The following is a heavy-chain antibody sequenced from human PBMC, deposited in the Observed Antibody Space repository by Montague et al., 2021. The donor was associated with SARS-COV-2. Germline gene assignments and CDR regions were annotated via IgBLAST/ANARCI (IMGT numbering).Heavy chain of an antibody. CDR1: GFSHSTSGMC. J-gene: IGHJ6*02. CDR3: ARGPSDTYYHNGMDV. CDR2: IDWDGDK. V-gene: IGHV2-70*11. Sequence: PALVKPTQTLTLTCTFSGFSHSTSGMCMTWIRQPPGKALEWLARIDWDGDKYYNTSLKSRLTISKDTSKNLVVLTMTNMDPVDTATYYCARGPSDTYYHNGMDVWGRGTTVAVSS.